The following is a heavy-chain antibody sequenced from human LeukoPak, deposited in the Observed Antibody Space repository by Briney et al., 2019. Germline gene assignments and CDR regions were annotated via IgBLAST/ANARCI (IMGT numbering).Heavy chain of an antibody. CDR2: MYYSGNT. CDR1: GGSIITGSYY. D-gene: IGHD4-11*01. J-gene: IGHJ6*03. CDR3: ATTTVEYYYYYYMDV. Sequence: SQTLSLTCTVSGGSIITGSYYWSWIRQPPGKGLEWIGYMYYSGNTNYNPSLKSRVTISADTSKNQFSLKLSSVTAADTAVYYCATTTVEYYYYYYMDVWGKGTTVTVSS. V-gene: IGHV4-61*01.